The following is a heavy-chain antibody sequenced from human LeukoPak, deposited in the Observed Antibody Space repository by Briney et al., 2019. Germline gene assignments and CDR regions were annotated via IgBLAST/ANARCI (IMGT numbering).Heavy chain of an antibody. J-gene: IGHJ3*02. D-gene: IGHD4-17*01. CDR2: IYPSGST. Sequence: PSQTLSLTCAVSGGSISGGGYSWSWIRQPPGKGLEYIGYIYPSGSTYYNPSLRSRVTISVDRSKNQFSLKLSSVTAADTAVYYCARRAPYGDKNDAFDIWGQGTLVTVSS. CDR3: ARRAPYGDKNDAFDI. V-gene: IGHV4-30-2*01. CDR1: GGSISGGGYS.